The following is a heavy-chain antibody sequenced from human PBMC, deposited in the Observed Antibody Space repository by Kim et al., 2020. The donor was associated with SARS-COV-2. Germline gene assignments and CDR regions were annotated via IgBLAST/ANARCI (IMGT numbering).Heavy chain of an antibody. CDR3: ASISSGWYSKPDY. CDR1: GGSISSSSYY. V-gene: IGHV4-39*07. D-gene: IGHD6-19*01. J-gene: IGHJ4*02. Sequence: SETLSLTCTVSGGSISSSSYYWGWIRQPPGKGLEWIGSIYYSGSTYYNPSLKSRVTISVDTSKNQFSLKLSSVTAADTAVYYCASISSGWYSKPDYWGQGTLVTVSS. CDR2: IYYSGST.